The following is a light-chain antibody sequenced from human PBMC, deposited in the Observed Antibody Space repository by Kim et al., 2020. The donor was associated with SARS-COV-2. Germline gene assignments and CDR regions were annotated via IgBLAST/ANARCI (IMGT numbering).Light chain of an antibody. CDR3: SSYAGSNNVV. Sequence: GQSVPIHCPGTSSEVGGYNYVSWYQQHPGKAPKLMIYEVSKRPSGVPDRFSGSKSGNTASLTVSGLQAGDEADYYCSSYAGSNNVVFGGGTQLTVL. J-gene: IGLJ2*01. CDR1: SSEVGGYNY. V-gene: IGLV2-8*01. CDR2: EVS.